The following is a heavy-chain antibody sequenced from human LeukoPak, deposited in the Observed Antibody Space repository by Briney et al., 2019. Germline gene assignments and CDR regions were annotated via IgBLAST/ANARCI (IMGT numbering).Heavy chain of an antibody. V-gene: IGHV3-30*14. CDR3: ARDLLSGSYGGMDV. CDR1: GFTFSSSW. CDR2: IPNDGSNK. J-gene: IGHJ6*02. D-gene: IGHD1-26*01. Sequence: GSLRLSCVASGFTFSSSWMSWVRQAPGKGLEWVAVIPNDGSNKYYADSVKGRFTISRDNSKNTLYLQMNSLRAEDTAVYYCARDLLSGSYGGMDVWGQGTTVTVSS.